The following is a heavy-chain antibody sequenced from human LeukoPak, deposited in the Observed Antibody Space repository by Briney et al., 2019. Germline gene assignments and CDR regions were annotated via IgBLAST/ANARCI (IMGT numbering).Heavy chain of an antibody. V-gene: IGHV4-34*01. Sequence: PSETLSLTCAVYGGSFSGYYWSWIRQPPGKGLEWIGEINHSGSTNYNPSLKSRVTISVDTSKNQFSLKLSSVTAADTAVYYCARFRVRDYYDSSGYCFDYWGQGTLVTVSS. CDR3: ARFRVRDYYDSSGYCFDY. J-gene: IGHJ4*02. D-gene: IGHD3-22*01. CDR2: INHSGST. CDR1: GGSFSGYY.